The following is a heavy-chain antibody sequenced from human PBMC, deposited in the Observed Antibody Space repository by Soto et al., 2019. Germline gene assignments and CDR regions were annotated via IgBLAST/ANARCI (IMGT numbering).Heavy chain of an antibody. Sequence: ASVKVSCKASGGTFSSYAISWVRQAPGQGLEWMGGIIPIFGTPKYAQKFQGRVTITADESTSTAYMELRSLRSEDTAVYYCARVSDCSGGGCYSSFDYWGQGTLVTVSS. J-gene: IGHJ4*02. CDR2: IIPIFGTP. V-gene: IGHV1-69*13. D-gene: IGHD2-15*01. CDR1: GGTFSSYA. CDR3: ARVSDCSGGGCYSSFDY.